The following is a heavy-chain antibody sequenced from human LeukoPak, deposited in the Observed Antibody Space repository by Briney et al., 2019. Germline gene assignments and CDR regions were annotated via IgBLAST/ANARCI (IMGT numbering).Heavy chain of an antibody. CDR2: IYTSGST. J-gene: IGHJ3*02. CDR1: GGSISSYS. CDR3: ARDPLFDAFDI. V-gene: IGHV4-4*07. Sequence: SETLSLTCTVSGGSISSYSWNWIRQPAGKGLEWIGRIYTSGSTNYNPSLKSRVTMSVDTSKNQFSLKLTSVTAADTAVYYCARDPLFDAFDIWGQGTMVTVSS.